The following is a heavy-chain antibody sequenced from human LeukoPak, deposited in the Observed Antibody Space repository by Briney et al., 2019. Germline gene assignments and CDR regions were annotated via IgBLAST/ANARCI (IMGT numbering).Heavy chain of an antibody. D-gene: IGHD6-13*01. Sequence: GGPLRLSCAASGFTVSSNYMSWVRQAPGKGLDWVSIIYPDFSTYYADSVKGRFTISRDNSRNTLYLQMNSLRAEDTAVYYCARASYSSSWNLFGYWGQGTLVTVSS. CDR2: IYPDFST. CDR3: ARASYSSSWNLFGY. V-gene: IGHV3-53*01. CDR1: GFTVSSNY. J-gene: IGHJ4*02.